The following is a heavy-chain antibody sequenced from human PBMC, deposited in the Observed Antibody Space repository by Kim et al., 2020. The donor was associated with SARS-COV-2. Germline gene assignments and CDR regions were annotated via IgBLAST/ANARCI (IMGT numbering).Heavy chain of an antibody. J-gene: IGHJ4*02. Sequence: TNYAQKFQGRVTMTRDTSISTAYMELSRLRSDDTAVYYCARDNQEYYYDRWGQGTLVTVSS. CDR3: ARDNQEYYYDR. D-gene: IGHD3-22*01. V-gene: IGHV1-2*02. CDR2: T.